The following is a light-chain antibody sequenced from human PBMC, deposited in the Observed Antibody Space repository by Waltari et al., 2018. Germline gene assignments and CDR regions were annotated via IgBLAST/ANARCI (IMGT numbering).Light chain of an antibody. CDR2: DVS. CDR1: SSDVGTYKY. Sequence: QSALTQPRSVSGSPGQSVTISCTGTSSDVGTYKYVSWHQQHPGQAPKLIIFDVSKRTSGLPDRFSGSKSGDTASLTISGLQAEDEADYYCCSYTVSNTLLFGGGTKLTVL. CDR3: CSYTVSNTLL. V-gene: IGLV2-11*01. J-gene: IGLJ3*02.